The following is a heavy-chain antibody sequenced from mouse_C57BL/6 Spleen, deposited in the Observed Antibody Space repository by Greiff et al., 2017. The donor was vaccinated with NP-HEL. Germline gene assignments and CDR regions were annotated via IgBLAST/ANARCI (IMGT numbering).Heavy chain of an antibody. CDR2: INYDGSST. CDR1: GFTFSDYY. Sequence: EVQLVESEGGLVQPGSSMKLSCTASGFTFSDYYMAWVRQVPEKGLEWVANINYDGSSTYYLDSLKSRFIISRDNAKNILYLQMSSLKSEDTATYYCARDRGRLDYWGQGTTLTVSS. V-gene: IGHV5-16*01. J-gene: IGHJ2*01. D-gene: IGHD3-3*01. CDR3: ARDRGRLDY.